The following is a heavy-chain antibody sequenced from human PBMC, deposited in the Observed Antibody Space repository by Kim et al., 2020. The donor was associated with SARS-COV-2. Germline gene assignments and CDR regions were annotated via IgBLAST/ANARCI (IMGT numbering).Heavy chain of an antibody. CDR3: ARDLPGTYFAFDI. CDR1: GDSISPFF. V-gene: IGHV4-59*01. CDR2: VSKSGTT. J-gene: IGHJ3*02. Sequence: SETLSLTCTVSGDSISPFFWSWIRQPPGKGLEWIGYVSKSGTTNYNPSHKSRVTISVDTSKNQISLRLTSVTAADTAVYYCARDLPGTYFAFDIWGQGTVVGVSS. D-gene: IGHD1-26*01.